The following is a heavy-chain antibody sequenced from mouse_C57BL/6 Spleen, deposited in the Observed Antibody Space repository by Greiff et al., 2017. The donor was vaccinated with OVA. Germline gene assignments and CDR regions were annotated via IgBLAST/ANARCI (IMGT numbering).Heavy chain of an antibody. CDR2: IWRGGST. V-gene: IGHV2-2*01. J-gene: IGHJ4*01. CDR1: GFSLTSYG. Sequence: QVQLQQSGPGLVQPSQSLSISCTASGFSLTSYGVHWVRQSPGKGLEWLGVIWRGGSTDYNAAFISSLSISKDNSKSQVVIKMNSQQAEVTDIDYWARTRLSHYALDYWGQGTTVTVSS. CDR3: ARTRLSHYALDY.